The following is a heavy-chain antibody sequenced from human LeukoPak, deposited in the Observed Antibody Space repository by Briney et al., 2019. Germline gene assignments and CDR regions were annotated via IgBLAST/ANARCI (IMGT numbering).Heavy chain of an antibody. V-gene: IGHV4-61*02. Sequence: TLSLTCTVSGGSISSGSYYWSWIRQPAGQGLEWIGRIYTSGSTNYNPSLKSRATISVDTSKNHFSLKLSSVTAADTAVYYCATIAAAATAHFDYWGQGTLVTVSS. CDR1: GGSISSGSYY. CDR2: IYTSGST. J-gene: IGHJ4*02. D-gene: IGHD6-13*01. CDR3: ATIAAAATAHFDY.